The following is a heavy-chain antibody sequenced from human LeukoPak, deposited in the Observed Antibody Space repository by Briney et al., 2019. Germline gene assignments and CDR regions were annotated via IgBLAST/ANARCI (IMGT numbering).Heavy chain of an antibody. V-gene: IGHV3-21*01. CDR2: ISTSSSYI. D-gene: IGHD4-23*01. CDR1: GFTFSSYS. J-gene: IGHJ4*02. Sequence: TGGSLRLSCAASGFTFSSYSMNWVRQAPGKGLEWVSSISTSSSYIYYADSLKGRFTISRDNAKNSLYLQMNSLRAEDTAVYYCASALRGGYVDYWGQGTLVTVSS. CDR3: ASALRGGYVDY.